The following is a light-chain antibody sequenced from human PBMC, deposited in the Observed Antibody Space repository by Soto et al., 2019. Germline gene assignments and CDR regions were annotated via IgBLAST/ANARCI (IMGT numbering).Light chain of an antibody. CDR1: QSVSNN. Sequence: EIVMTQSPATLSVSPGERATLSCRASQSVSNNLAWYQQKPGQAPRLLIYGASTRATGIPARFSGSGSGTEFTLSISSLQSEDFAVYHCQQHNNWPWTFGQGTKVEIK. J-gene: IGKJ1*01. V-gene: IGKV3-15*01. CDR3: QQHNNWPWT. CDR2: GAS.